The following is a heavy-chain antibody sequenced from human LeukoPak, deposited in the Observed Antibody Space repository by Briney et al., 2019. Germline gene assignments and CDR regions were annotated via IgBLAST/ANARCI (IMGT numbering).Heavy chain of an antibody. Sequence: PGGSLRLSCAASGFTVSSNYMSWVRQAPGRWLEWVSVIYSGGSTYYADSVKGRFTISRDNSKNTLSLQMNSLRTDDTAVYYCAGLSSGTYYSAFGIWGQGTMVTVSS. J-gene: IGHJ3*02. CDR3: AGLSSGTYYSAFGI. D-gene: IGHD1-26*01. CDR1: GFTVSSNY. CDR2: IYSGGST. V-gene: IGHV3-66*02.